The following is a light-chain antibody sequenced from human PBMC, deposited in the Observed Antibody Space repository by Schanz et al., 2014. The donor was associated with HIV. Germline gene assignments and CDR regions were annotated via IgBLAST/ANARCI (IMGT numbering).Light chain of an antibody. Sequence: QSALTQPASVSGSLGQSITISCTGTSGDVGRYDYLSWYQQHPGQAPKLLIYDVTYRPSGISNRFSGSKSGYTASLTISGLQPEDEADYYCSSYTTSSTLVFGGGTKLTVL. V-gene: IGLV2-14*03. CDR1: SGDVGRYDY. CDR3: SSYTTSSTLV. J-gene: IGLJ2*01. CDR2: DVT.